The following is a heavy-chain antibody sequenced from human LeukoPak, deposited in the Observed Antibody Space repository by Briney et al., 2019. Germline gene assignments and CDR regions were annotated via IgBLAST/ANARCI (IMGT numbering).Heavy chain of an antibody. D-gene: IGHD3-3*01. CDR1: GFTFSSYG. CDR3: AKDSGAYYDFWSVPLTGY. Sequence: PGGSLRLSCAASGFTFSSYGMHWVRQAPGKGLEWVAFIRYDGSNKYYADSVKGRFTISRDNSKNTLYLQMNSLRAEDTAVYYCAKDSGAYYDFWSVPLTGYWGQGTLVTVSS. V-gene: IGHV3-30*02. J-gene: IGHJ4*02. CDR2: IRYDGSNK.